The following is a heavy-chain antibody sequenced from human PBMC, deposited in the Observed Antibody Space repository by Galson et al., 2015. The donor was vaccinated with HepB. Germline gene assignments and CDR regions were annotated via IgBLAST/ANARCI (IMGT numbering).Heavy chain of an antibody. D-gene: IGHD5-18*01. CDR3: ARNTAMVKGALGWFDP. V-gene: IGHV4-39*01. J-gene: IGHJ5*02. CDR1: GGSISSSSCY. CDR2: IYYSGST. Sequence: LSLTCTVSGGSISSSSCYWGWIRQPPGKGLEWIGSIYYSGSTYYNPSLKSRVTISVDTSKDQFSLKLSSVTAADTAVYYCARNTAMVKGALGWFDPWGQGTLVTVSS.